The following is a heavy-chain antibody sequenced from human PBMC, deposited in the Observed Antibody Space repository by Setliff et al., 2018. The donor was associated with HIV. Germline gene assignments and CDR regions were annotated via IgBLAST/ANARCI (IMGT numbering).Heavy chain of an antibody. V-gene: IGHV7-4-1*02. J-gene: IGHJ3*02. Sequence: ASVKVSCKASGYTLSDYGIHWLRQAPGRGLEFLAWINTNTGPPTYAQGFTGRGRFVFSLDASVSTAYLEISSLTPEDSALYYCARAGWCRGGPCYAGIFDIWGQGTMVTVSS. D-gene: IGHD2-15*01. CDR3: ARAGWCRGGPCYAGIFDI. CDR1: GYTLSDYG. CDR2: INTNTGPP.